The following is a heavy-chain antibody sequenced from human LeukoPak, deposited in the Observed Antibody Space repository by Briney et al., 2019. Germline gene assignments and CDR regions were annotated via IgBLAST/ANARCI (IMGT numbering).Heavy chain of an antibody. CDR3: VHRTTVTSFDY. D-gene: IGHD4-17*01. CDR2: IYGDDNK. J-gene: IGHJ4*02. CDR1: GFSLTTRGVV. Sequence: ESGPTLLQPTPTLTLTFTFSGFSLTTRGVVVGWVRQPPGKALEWVTFIYGDDNKRYSPSLKSRLTITKDTSKNQVVLTMTNVDPVDTATYYCVHRTTVTSFDYWGQGTLVTVSS. V-gene: IGHV2-5*02.